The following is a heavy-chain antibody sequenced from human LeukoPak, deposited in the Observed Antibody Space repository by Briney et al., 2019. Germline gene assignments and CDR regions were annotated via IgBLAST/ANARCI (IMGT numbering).Heavy chain of an antibody. V-gene: IGHV1-69*05. CDR2: IIPIFGTA. Sequence: GASVKVSCKASGGTFNSYAISWVRQAPGQGLEWMGGIIPIFGTANYAQKFQGRVTITTDESTSTAYMELSSLRSEDTAVYYCARSPVRWLPFDYWGQGTLVTVSS. CDR1: GGTFNSYA. CDR3: ARSPVRWLPFDY. J-gene: IGHJ4*02. D-gene: IGHD5-24*01.